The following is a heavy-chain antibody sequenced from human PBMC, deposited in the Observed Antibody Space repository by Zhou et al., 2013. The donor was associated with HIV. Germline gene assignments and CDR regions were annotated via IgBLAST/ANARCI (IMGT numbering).Heavy chain of an antibody. J-gene: IGHJ4*02. D-gene: IGHD6-19*01. CDR1: GGTFRTYG. Sequence: QLVQSGAEVKKPGSSVKVSCKASGGTFRTYGFSWVRQAPGQGLEWIGWIVVGSDKTDYAQKFQERVTITRDMSTSTAYMELSSLRSEDTAVYYCAADPRGWFRPDYWGQGTLVTVSS. V-gene: IGHV1-58*01. CDR3: AADPRGWFRPDY. CDR2: IVVGSDKT.